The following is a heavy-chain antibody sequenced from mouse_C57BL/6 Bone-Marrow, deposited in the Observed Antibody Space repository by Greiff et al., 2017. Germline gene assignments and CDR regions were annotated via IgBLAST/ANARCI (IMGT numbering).Heavy chain of an antibody. D-gene: IGHD2-4*01. CDR3: ARDRANDYLYYFDY. CDR1: GISITTGNYR. Sequence: EVQLQESGPGLVKPSQTVFLTCTVTGISITTGNYRWSWIRQFPGNKLEWIGYIYYSGTITYNPSLTRRTTITRDTPKNQFFLEMNSLTAEDTATYYCARDRANDYLYYFDYWGQGTTLTVSS. J-gene: IGHJ2*01. CDR2: IYYSGTI. V-gene: IGHV3-5*01.